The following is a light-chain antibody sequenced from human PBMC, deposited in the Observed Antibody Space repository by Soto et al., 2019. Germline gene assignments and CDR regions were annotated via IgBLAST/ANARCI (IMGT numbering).Light chain of an antibody. CDR2: DLN. V-gene: IGLV2-18*02. CDR3: NSCTPSSTYV. CDR1: SSDIGSYNR. J-gene: IGLJ1*01. Sequence: QSALTQPASVSGSPGQAITISCTGTSSDIGSYNRVSWYQQPPGTAPKLIIYDLNNRPSGVPDRFSGSKSGNTASLTISGLQADDVADYYCNSCTPSSTYVFGTGTKLAVL.